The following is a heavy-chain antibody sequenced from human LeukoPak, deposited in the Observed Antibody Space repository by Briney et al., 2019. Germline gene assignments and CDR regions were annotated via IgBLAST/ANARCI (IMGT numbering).Heavy chain of an antibody. V-gene: IGHV1-69*05. J-gene: IGHJ3*02. D-gene: IGHD2-15*01. CDR2: IIPIFGTA. CDR1: GGTFSSYA. Sequence: SVKVSCKASGGTFSSYAISWVRQAPGQGLEWMGRIIPIFGTANYAQKFQGRVTITTDESTSTAYMELSSLRPEDTAVYYCAREVVVVVAATQGAFDIWGQGTMVTVSS. CDR3: AREVVVVVAATQGAFDI.